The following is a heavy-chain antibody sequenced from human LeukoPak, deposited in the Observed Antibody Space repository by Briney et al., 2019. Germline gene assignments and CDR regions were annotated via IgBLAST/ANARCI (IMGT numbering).Heavy chain of an antibody. Sequence: PSETLSLTCAVSGGSISPYYWSWIRQTPGKGLEWIAYISYNGYTNYNPSLKSRATISVDTSKSQFSLNLSSVTASDTAVYYCARHLDYNGSGSYEYWGQGTLVTVSS. D-gene: IGHD3-10*01. CDR3: ARHLDYNGSGSYEY. J-gene: IGHJ4*02. CDR1: GGSISPYY. V-gene: IGHV4-59*08. CDR2: ISYNGYT.